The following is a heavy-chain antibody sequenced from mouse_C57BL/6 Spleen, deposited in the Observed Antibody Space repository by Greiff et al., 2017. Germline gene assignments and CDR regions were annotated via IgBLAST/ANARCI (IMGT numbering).Heavy chain of an antibody. V-gene: IGHV1-80*01. Sequence: VQLQESGAELVKPGASVKISCKASGYAFSSYWMNWVKQRPGKGLEWIGQIYPGDGDTNYNGKFEGKATLTADKSSSTAYMQLSSLTSEDAAVYFCARFPITTDGAYWGQGTLVTVSA. D-gene: IGHD1-1*01. CDR3: ARFPITTDGAY. CDR1: GYAFSSYW. J-gene: IGHJ3*01. CDR2: IYPGDGDT.